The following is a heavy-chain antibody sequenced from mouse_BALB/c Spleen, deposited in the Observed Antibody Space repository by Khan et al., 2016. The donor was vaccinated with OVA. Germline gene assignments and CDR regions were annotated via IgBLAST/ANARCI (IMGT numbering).Heavy chain of an antibody. CDR2: MYHGSGNT. J-gene: IGHJ3*01. V-gene: IGHV1-77*01. CDR3: ARSGIGSFAY. D-gene: IGHD3-1*01. Sequence: QVQLQQSGAELARPGASVKLSCKVSGYTFTDYYINWVKQRTGQGLAWIGEMYHGSGNTYYNEKFKDKATLTADQSSSTAFMQRNSLTSEDSSVYFCARSGIGSFAYWGQGTLIAASA. CDR1: GYTFTDYY.